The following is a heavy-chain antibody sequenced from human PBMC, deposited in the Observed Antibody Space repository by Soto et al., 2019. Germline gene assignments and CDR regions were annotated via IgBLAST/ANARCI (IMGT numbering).Heavy chain of an antibody. V-gene: IGHV3-23*01. J-gene: IGHJ3*02. Sequence: GSLRLSCAASGFTFSSYAMSWVRQAPGKGLEWVSAISGSGGSTYYADSVKGRFTISRDNSKNSLYLQMNSLRADDTALYYCAKAFRPHLITIFAVATPHAFDIWGQGTMVTVSS. D-gene: IGHD3-3*01. CDR1: GFTFSSYA. CDR2: ISGSGGST. CDR3: AKAFRPHLITIFAVATPHAFDI.